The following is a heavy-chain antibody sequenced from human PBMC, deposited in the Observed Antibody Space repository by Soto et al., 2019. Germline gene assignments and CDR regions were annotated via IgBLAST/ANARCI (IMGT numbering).Heavy chain of an antibody. Sequence: QVQLVQSGSELKKPGASVKVSCKASGYTFTSYAMNWVRQAPGQGLEWMGWINTNTGKPTYAKGFTGRFVFSLDTSVSTADLQICSLTAEDTAVYYCARGGEEWLPHYYFDYWGQGTLVTVSS. CDR2: INTNTGKP. CDR3: ARGGEEWLPHYYFDY. CDR1: GYTFTSYA. V-gene: IGHV7-4-1*01. J-gene: IGHJ4*02. D-gene: IGHD3-16*01.